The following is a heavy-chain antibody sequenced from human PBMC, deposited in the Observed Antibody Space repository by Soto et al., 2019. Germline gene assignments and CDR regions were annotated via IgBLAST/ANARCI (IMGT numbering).Heavy chain of an antibody. CDR3: AKGRIRFPSLRGNAFDI. D-gene: IGHD3-16*01. CDR1: GFTFSTFG. CDR2: ISYDGSKK. J-gene: IGHJ3*02. Sequence: QVQLVESGGGVVQPGRSLRLSCAASGFTFSTFGMHWVRQAPGKGLEWVAIISYDGSKKYYADSVKGRFTISRDNSKNTLSLHMNSLRPEETAGYYFAKGRIRFPSLRGNAFDIWGPGTMVTVSS. V-gene: IGHV3-30*18.